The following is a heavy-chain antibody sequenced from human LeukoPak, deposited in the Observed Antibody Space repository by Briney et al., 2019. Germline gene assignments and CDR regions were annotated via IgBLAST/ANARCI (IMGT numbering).Heavy chain of an antibody. J-gene: IGHJ4*02. D-gene: IGHD3-10*01. CDR2: IKQDGSDK. CDR1: GFTFSSYW. CDR3: ARAGLVPFGGYYFDY. V-gene: IGHV3-7*03. Sequence: GGSLRLSCAASGFTFSSYWMGWVRQAPGKGLEWVANIKQDGSDKDYVDSVKGRFTISRDNAKRSLYLQMNSLRAEDTAVYYCARAGLVPFGGYYFDYWGQGTLVTVSS.